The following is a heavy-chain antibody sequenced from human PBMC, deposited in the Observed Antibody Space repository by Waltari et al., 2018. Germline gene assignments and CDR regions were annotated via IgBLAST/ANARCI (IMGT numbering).Heavy chain of an antibody. CDR3: ARHVGKQLWPGNWFDP. CDR1: GYSFTSYW. V-gene: IGHV5-51*01. J-gene: IGHJ5*02. Sequence: EVQLVQSGAEVKKPGESLKISCKGSGYSFTSYWIGWVRQMPGKGLEWMGIIYPGDSDTRYSPSFQGQVTISADKAISTAYLQWSSLKASDTAMYYCARHVGKQLWPGNWFDPWGQGTLVTVSS. D-gene: IGHD5-18*01. CDR2: IYPGDSDT.